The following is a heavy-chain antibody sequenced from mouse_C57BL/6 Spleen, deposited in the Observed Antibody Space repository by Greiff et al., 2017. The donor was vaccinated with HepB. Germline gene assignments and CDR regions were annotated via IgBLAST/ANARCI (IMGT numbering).Heavy chain of an antibody. J-gene: IGHJ4*01. Sequence: QVQLQQSGAEQVRPGASVTLSCKASGYTFTDYEMHWVKQTPVHGLEWIGAIDPETGGTAYNQKFKGKAILTADKSSSTAYMELRSLTSEDSAVYYCTRETYYYGSSYEDYYAMDYWGQGTSVTVSS. D-gene: IGHD1-1*01. CDR2: IDPETGGT. CDR1: GYTFTDYE. V-gene: IGHV1-15*01. CDR3: TRETYYYGSSYEDYYAMDY.